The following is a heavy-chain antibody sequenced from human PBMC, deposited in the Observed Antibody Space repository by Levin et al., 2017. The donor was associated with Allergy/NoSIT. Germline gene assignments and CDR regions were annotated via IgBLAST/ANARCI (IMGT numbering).Heavy chain of an antibody. Sequence: GESLKISCAASGFTFSDYYMTWIRQAPGKGLEWVSYISSSDTTKSYADSVKGRFTISRDNAKNSLFLQMNSLRAEDTAVYYCARPAITGRAHYAYAGQVFRKECERNAKVVGVSVEGLINQVRRKSSDVNVLHNVYPDSRGHTKMLLFETGKHW. CDR2: ISSSDTTK. CDR1: GFTFSDYY. CDR3: ARPAITGRAHYAYAGQVFRKECERNAKVVGVSVEGLINQVRRKSSDVNVLHNVYPDSRGHTKMLLFETGKH. D-gene: IGHD2-15*01. V-gene: IGHV3-11*01. J-gene: IGHJ1*01.